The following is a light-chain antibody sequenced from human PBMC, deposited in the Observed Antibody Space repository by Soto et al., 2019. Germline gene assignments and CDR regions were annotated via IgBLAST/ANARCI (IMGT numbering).Light chain of an antibody. CDR3: QAWGTGGV. CDR2: VTSDGSH. J-gene: IGLJ3*02. Sequence: QPVLTQSPSASASPGASVKLTCTLSSGHSDYAIAWHPQQPEKGPRYLMKVTSDGSHTKGDGIPDRFSGSSSGADRYLTIFSLRSDDEADYYCQAWGTGGVFGGGTKLTVL. V-gene: IGLV4-69*01. CDR1: SGHSDYA.